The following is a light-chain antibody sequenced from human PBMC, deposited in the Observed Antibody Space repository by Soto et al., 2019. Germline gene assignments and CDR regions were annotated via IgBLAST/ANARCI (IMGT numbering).Light chain of an antibody. J-gene: IGKJ2*01. CDR3: QQLNSYPQNT. V-gene: IGKV1-9*01. CDR1: QGFSSY. Sequence: DIQLTQSPSFLSASVGARVTITCRASQGFSSYLAWYQQKPGKAPKLLIYAASTLQSGVPSRFSGSGSGTEFTLTISSLQPEDFATYYCQQLNSYPQNTFGQGTKLEIK. CDR2: AAS.